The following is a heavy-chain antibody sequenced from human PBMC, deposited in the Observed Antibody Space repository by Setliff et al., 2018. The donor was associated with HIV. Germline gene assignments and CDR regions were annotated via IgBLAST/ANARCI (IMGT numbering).Heavy chain of an antibody. J-gene: IGHJ4*02. CDR3: ARATYGSRAGTGLYFDS. D-gene: IGHD6-6*01. V-gene: IGHV4-34*01. CDR2: INYSGKT. CDR1: GGSFRGFY. Sequence: PSETLSLTCGISGGSFRGFYWAWIRQPPGKGLEWIGEINYSGKTNKNPSLKSRVTISADTSRTQFSLNLISVTAADTAVYYCARATYGSRAGTGLYFDSWGQGALVTVSS.